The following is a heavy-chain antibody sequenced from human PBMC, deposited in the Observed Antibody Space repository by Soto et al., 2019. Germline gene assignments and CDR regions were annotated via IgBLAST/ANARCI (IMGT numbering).Heavy chain of an antibody. CDR2: INPSGGST. CDR3: ALERQFLDY. CDR1: GYTFTSYY. V-gene: IGHV1-46*01. J-gene: IGHJ4*03. D-gene: IGHD1-1*01. Sequence: ASVKVSCKASGYTFTSYYMHWVRQAPRQGLEWMGIINPSGGSTSYAQKFQGRVTMTRDTSKSTVYMELSSLISEDTAVYYWALERQFLDYWGQGTLVTVSS.